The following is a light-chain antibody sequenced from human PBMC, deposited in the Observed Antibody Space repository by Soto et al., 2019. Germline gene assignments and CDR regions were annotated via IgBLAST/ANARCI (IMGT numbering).Light chain of an antibody. CDR2: EVR. V-gene: IGLV2-14*01. CDR1: TNDIGGYNY. CDR3: CSYTISATLL. J-gene: IGLJ3*02. Sequence: QSVLTQPASVSGSPGQSITISCSGTTNDIGGYNYVSWYQHHPGKVPKVIIYEVRNRPSGVSNRFSGSKSGNTASLTISGLQAEDEADYDCCSYTISATLLFGGGTKVTVL.